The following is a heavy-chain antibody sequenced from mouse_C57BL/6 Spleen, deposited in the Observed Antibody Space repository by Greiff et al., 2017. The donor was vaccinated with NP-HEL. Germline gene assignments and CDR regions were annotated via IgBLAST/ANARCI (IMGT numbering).Heavy chain of an antibody. D-gene: IGHD1-1*01. CDR3: ARDRGGYYYGSSRVGYFDY. Sequence: DVMLVESGGGLVKPGGSLKLSCAASGFTFSSYAMSWVRQTPEKRLEWVATISDGGSYTYYPDNVKGRFTISRDNAKNNLYLQMSHLKSEDTAMYYCARDRGGYYYGSSRVGYFDYWGQGTTLTVSS. J-gene: IGHJ2*01. CDR1: GFTFSSYA. CDR2: ISDGGSYT. V-gene: IGHV5-4*01.